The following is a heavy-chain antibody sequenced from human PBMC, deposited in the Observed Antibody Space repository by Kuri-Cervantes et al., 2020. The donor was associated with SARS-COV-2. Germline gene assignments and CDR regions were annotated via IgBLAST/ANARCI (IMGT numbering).Heavy chain of an antibody. D-gene: IGHD4-17*01. CDR1: GYTFTSYA. Sequence: ASVKVSCKASGYTFTSYAMHWVRQAPGQRLEWMGWINAGNGNTKYSQKFQGRVTITRDTSASTAYMELSSLRSEDTAVYYCARDWPDDYGDYSQDYYYGMDVWGQGTTVTVSS. J-gene: IGHJ6*02. CDR3: ARDWPDDYGDYSQDYYYGMDV. CDR2: INAGNGNT. V-gene: IGHV1-3*01.